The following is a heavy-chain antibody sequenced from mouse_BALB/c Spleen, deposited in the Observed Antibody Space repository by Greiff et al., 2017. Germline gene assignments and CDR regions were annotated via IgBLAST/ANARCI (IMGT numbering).Heavy chain of an antibody. CDR1: GYTFTSYY. Sequence: VQLQQSGPELVKPGASVKMSCKASGYTFTSYYIHWVKQRPGQGIEWIGWIYPGDGSTKYNEKFKGKTTLTADKSSSTAYMLLSSLTSEDSAIYFCARTFNYFYAMDYWGQGTSVTVSS. CDR2: IYPGDGST. V-gene: IGHV1S56*01. CDR3: ARTFNYFYAMDY. D-gene: IGHD2-1*01. J-gene: IGHJ4*01.